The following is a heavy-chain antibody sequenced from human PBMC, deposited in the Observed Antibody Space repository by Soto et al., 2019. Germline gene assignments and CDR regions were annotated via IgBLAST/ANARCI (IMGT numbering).Heavy chain of an antibody. V-gene: IGHV3-30*18. CDR3: AKARVRIVGANSFDY. J-gene: IGHJ4*02. Sequence: GGSLRLSCVGSGFTFSNYGMHWVRQPPGKGLEWVALISDDGDKRYYADSVRGRLIISRDNSKDTLYLQMDSLGPDDTAVYFCAKARVRIVGANSFDYWGQGTPVTVSS. CDR1: GFTFSNYG. D-gene: IGHD1-26*01. CDR2: ISDDGDKR.